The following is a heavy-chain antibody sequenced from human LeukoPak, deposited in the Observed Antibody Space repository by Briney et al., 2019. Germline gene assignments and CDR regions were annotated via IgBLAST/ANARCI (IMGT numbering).Heavy chain of an antibody. Sequence: SETLSLTCTVSGGSISSYYWSWIRQPPGKGLEWIGYIYYSGSTNYNPSLKSRVTISVDTFKNQFSLKLSSVTAADTAVYYCARARGVRLGGNSIPSLYYWGQGTLVTVSS. D-gene: IGHD4-23*01. CDR2: IYYSGST. V-gene: IGHV4-59*12. J-gene: IGHJ4*02. CDR1: GGSISSYY. CDR3: ARARGVRLGGNSIPSLYY.